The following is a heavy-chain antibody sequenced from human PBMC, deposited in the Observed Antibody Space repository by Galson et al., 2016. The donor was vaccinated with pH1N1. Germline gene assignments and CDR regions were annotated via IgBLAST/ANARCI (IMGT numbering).Heavy chain of an antibody. CDR3: ARLWGREEIVVVPAAPFDY. V-gene: IGHV5-51*01. D-gene: IGHD2-2*01. CDR1: GYSFTSYW. Sequence: QSGAEVKKPGESLKISCKDSGYSFTSYWIGWVRQMPGKGLEWMGIIYPGDSDTRYSPPFQGQVTISADKSISTAYLQWSSLKASDTAMYYCARLWGREEIVVVPAAPFDYWGQGTLVTVSS. CDR2: IYPGDSDT. J-gene: IGHJ4*02.